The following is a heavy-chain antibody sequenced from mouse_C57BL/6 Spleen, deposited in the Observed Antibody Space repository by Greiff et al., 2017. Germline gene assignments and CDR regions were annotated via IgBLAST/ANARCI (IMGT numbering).Heavy chain of an antibody. D-gene: IGHD2-1*01. J-gene: IGHJ4*01. CDR1: GYSITSGYY. V-gene: IGHV3-6*01. CDR3: ARNGNYYAMDY. CDR2: ISYDGSN. Sequence: ESGPGLVKPSQSLSLTCSVPGYSITSGYYWNWIRQFPGNKLEWMGYISYDGSNNYNPSLKNRISITRDTSKNQFFLKLNSVTTEDTATYYCARNGNYYAMDYWGQGTSVTVSS.